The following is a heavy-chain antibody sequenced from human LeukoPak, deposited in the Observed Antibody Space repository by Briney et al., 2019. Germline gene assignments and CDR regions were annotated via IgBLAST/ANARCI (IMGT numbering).Heavy chain of an antibody. CDR1: GFTFSKNA. V-gene: IGHV3-23*01. CDR2: ITSSGSAT. Sequence: PGGSLRLSCAASGFTFSKNAMSWVRQAPGKGLEWVSSITSSGSATCYADSVKGRFTISRDNSKNTLYLQMNGLRAEDTAAYYCARGVDVWGNYRQYYFDYWGQETLVTVSS. CDR3: ARGVDVWGNYRQYYFDY. D-gene: IGHD3-16*02. J-gene: IGHJ4*02.